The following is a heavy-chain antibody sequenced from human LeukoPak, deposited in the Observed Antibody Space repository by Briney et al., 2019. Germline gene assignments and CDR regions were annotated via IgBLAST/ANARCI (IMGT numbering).Heavy chain of an antibody. J-gene: IGHJ4*02. CDR3: ARNYYDSRGYFGY. D-gene: IGHD3-22*01. Sequence: ASVKVSCKASGGTFSSYAISWVRQAPGQGLEWMGRIIPIFGTANYAQKFRGRVTITTDESTSTAYMELSSLRSEDTAVYYCARNYYDSRGYFGYWGQGTLVTVSS. V-gene: IGHV1-69*05. CDR1: GGTFSSYA. CDR2: IIPIFGTA.